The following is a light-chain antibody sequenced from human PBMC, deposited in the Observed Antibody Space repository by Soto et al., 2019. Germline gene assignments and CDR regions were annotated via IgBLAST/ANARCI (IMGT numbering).Light chain of an antibody. CDR3: QQYNNWPRT. Sequence: EIVMTQYPANLSVSPGEXAXXSCRASQSVSSKLAWYRKKTGQDHRILIHGEQTRATGIPARFSGSGSGTDFTLKISSLQSEDFAVYYCQQYNNWPRTFGQGTKVDIK. CDR1: QSVSSK. J-gene: IGKJ1*01. V-gene: IGKV3-15*01. CDR2: GEQ.